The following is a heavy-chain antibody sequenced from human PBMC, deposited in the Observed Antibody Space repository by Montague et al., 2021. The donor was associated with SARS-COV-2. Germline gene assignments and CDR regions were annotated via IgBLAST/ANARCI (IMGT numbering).Heavy chain of an antibody. Sequence: SLRLSCAASGFTFSSYEMNWVRQAPGKGLEWVSYISSSGSTIYYTDSVKGRFTISRDNAKNSLYLQMNSLRAGDTAVYYCARDRGYCSSTSCYVTLFDYWGQGTLVTVPS. CDR3: ARDRGYCSSTSCYVTLFDY. V-gene: IGHV3-48*03. CDR2: ISSSGSTI. J-gene: IGHJ4*02. D-gene: IGHD2-2*01. CDR1: GFTFSSYE.